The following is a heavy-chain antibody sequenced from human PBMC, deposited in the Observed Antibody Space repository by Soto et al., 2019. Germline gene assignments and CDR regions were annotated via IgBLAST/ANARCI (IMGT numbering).Heavy chain of an antibody. D-gene: IGHD3-10*01. CDR1: GFTFSSYG. CDR3: ARDFSMVRGVMGY. J-gene: IGHJ4*02. Sequence: QVHLVESGGGVVQPGRSLRLSCTASGFTFSSYGMHWVRQAPGKGLEWVALIWFDGSNENYADSVKGRFTISRDNFKNTLYLQKNSLRVEDTAVYYCARDFSMVRGVMGYWGQGTLVTVSS. CDR2: IWFDGSNE. V-gene: IGHV3-33*01.